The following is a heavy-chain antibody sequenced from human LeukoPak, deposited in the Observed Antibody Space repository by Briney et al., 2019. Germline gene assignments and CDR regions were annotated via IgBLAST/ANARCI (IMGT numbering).Heavy chain of an antibody. CDR3: ARDMYYYDSSGYYYGIGY. V-gene: IGHV4-34*01. CDR1: GGSISSYY. Sequence: PSETLSLTCTVSGGSISSYYWSWIRQPPGKGLEWIGEINHSGSTNYNPSLKSRVTISVDTSKNQFSLKLSSVTAADTAVYYCARDMYYYDSSGYYYGIGYWGQGTLVTVSS. D-gene: IGHD3-22*01. CDR2: INHSGST. J-gene: IGHJ4*02.